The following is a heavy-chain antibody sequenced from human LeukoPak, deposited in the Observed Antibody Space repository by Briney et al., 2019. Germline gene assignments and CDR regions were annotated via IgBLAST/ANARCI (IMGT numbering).Heavy chain of an antibody. D-gene: IGHD1-20*01. Sequence: SETLSLTCTVSGGSISSYYWSWIRQPPGNGLEWIGDIYYSGSTNYNPSLKSRVTISVDTSKNQFSLKLSSVTAADTAVYYCARALRARITGTTASVYGMDVWGQGTTVTVSS. CDR1: GGSISSYY. J-gene: IGHJ6*02. CDR3: ARALRARITGTTASVYGMDV. V-gene: IGHV4-59*01. CDR2: IYYSGST.